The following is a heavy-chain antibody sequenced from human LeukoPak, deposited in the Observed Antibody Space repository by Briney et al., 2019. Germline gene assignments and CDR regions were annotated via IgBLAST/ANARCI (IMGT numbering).Heavy chain of an antibody. CDR2: INPNSGGT. J-gene: IGHJ5*02. D-gene: IGHD5-18*01. CDR3: ARVKDSDTAMVTAGNWFDP. CDR1: GYTFTGYY. V-gene: IGHV1-2*02. Sequence: GASVKVSCKASGYTFTGYYMHWVRQAPGQGLEWVGWINPNSGGTNYAQKFQGRVTMTRDTSISTAYMELSRLRSDDTAVYYCARVKDSDTAMVTAGNWFDPWGQGTLVTVFS.